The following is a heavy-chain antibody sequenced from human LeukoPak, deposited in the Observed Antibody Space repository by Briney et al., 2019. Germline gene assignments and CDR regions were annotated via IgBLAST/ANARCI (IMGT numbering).Heavy chain of an antibody. CDR2: IRYDGSNK. Sequence: GGSLRLSCAASGFTFSSYGMHWVRQAPGKGLEWVAFIRYDGSNKYYADSVKGRFTISRDNSKNTLYLQMNSLRAEDTAVYYCATGLWFEYYFDYWGQGTLVTVSS. J-gene: IGHJ4*02. CDR3: ATGLWFEYYFDY. D-gene: IGHD3-10*01. V-gene: IGHV3-30*02. CDR1: GFTFSSYG.